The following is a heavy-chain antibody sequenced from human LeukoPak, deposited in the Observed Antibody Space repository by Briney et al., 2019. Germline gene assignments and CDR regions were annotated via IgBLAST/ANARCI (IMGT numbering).Heavy chain of an antibody. CDR3: ARGNDYGDYDYDY. D-gene: IGHD4-17*01. J-gene: IGHJ4*02. CDR1: GGSISSYY. V-gene: IGHV4-59*06. CDR2: IYYSGST. Sequence: SETLSLTCTVSGGSISSYYWSWIRQPPGKGLEWIGYIYYSGSTYYNPSLKSRVTISVDTSKNQFSLKLSSVTAADTAVYYCARGNDYGDYDYDYWGQGTLVTVSS.